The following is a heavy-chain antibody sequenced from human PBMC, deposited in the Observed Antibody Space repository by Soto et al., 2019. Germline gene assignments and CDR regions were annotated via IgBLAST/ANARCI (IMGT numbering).Heavy chain of an antibody. J-gene: IGHJ6*02. CDR1: GGSISSYD. CDR3: ARDHDSSGLFLSMAGYYYYYYGMDV. D-gene: IGHD6-19*01. V-gene: IGHV4-59*12. CDR2: IYYSVST. Sequence: ILSRNFTVSGGSISSYDWSGIRQPPGKGLEWIGYIYYSVSTNYNPSLKSRVTISVDTSKNQFSLKLSSVTPEDTAVYYCARDHDSSGLFLSMAGYYYYYYGMDVWGQGTTVTVT.